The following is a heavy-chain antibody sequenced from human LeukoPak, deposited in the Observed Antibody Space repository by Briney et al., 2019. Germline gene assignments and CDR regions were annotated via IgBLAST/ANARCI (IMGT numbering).Heavy chain of an antibody. Sequence: SETLSLTCAVSGYSISSGYYWGWIRQPPGKGLEWIGSIYHSGSTYYNPSLKSRVTISVDTSKNQFSLKLSSVTAADTAVYYCARDKYSSSWGGDWFDPWGQGTLVTASS. D-gene: IGHD6-13*01. V-gene: IGHV4-38-2*02. CDR3: ARDKYSSSWGGDWFDP. J-gene: IGHJ5*02. CDR2: IYHSGST. CDR1: GYSISSGYY.